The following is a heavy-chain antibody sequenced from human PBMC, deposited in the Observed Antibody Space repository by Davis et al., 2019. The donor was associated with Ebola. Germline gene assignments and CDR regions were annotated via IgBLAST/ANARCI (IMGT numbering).Heavy chain of an antibody. CDR2: ISSDSDYI. CDR1: GFTFSTYS. Sequence: GESLKISCAASGFTFSTYSMSWVRQAPGKGLEWVSSISSDSDYIYYADSAKGRFTISRDNAKNSLYLQMNSLRAEDTAVYYCARDLGWGIAVAGYWGQGTLVTVSS. CDR3: ARDLGWGIAVAGY. D-gene: IGHD6-19*01. V-gene: IGHV3-21*01. J-gene: IGHJ4*02.